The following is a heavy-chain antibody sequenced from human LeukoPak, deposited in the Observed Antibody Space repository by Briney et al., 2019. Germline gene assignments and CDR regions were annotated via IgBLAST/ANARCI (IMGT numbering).Heavy chain of an antibody. Sequence: SETLSLTCTVSGGSISSSSYYWGWIRQPPGKGLEWIGSIYYSGSTYYNPSLKSRVTISVDTSKNQFSLKLSSVTAADTAVYYCAKFGGGNYYEAFFDFWGQGALVTVSS. J-gene: IGHJ4*02. V-gene: IGHV4-39*07. CDR2: IYYSGST. D-gene: IGHD3-16*01. CDR1: GGSISSSSYY. CDR3: AKFGGGNYYEAFFDF.